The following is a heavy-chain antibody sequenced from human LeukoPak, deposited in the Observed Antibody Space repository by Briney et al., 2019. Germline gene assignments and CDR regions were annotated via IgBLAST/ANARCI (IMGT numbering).Heavy chain of an antibody. J-gene: IGHJ4*02. D-gene: IGHD3-9*01. CDR2: ISAYNGNT. V-gene: IGHV1-18*01. CDR1: GYTFTSYG. Sequence: ASVKVSCKASGYTFTSYGISWVRQAPGQGLEWMGWISAYNGNTNYAQKLQGRVTMTTDTSTSTAYMELRSLRSDDTAVYYCASTGNVLRYFDWLLSPLDYWGQGTLVTVSS. CDR3: ASTGNVLRYFDWLLSPLDY.